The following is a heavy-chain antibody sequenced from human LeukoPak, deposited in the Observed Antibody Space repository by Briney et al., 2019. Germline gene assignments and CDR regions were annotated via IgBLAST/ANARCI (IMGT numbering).Heavy chain of an antibody. CDR3: AKVTVVVPAAPYYFDY. J-gene: IGHJ4*02. D-gene: IGHD2-2*01. CDR1: GFTFSSYA. Sequence: GGSLRLSCAASGFTFSSYAMSWVRQAPGKGLEWVSAISGSGGSTYYADSVKGRFTISRDNSKNTLYLQMNSLRAEDAAVYYCAKVTVVVPAAPYYFDYWGQGTLVTVSS. CDR2: ISGSGGST. V-gene: IGHV3-23*01.